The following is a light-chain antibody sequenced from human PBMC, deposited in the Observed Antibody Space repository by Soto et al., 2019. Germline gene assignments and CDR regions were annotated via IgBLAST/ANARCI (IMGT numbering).Light chain of an antibody. Sequence: QAVVTQPPSASGSLGQSVTISCTGTSDDAGGYNYVSWYQQHPGKAPKIMIYEVSKRPSGVPDRFSGSKSGNTASLTVSGLQAEDEAAYYCCSHAGDNTYVFGTGTKLTVL. J-gene: IGLJ1*01. CDR2: EVS. CDR3: CSHAGDNTYV. V-gene: IGLV2-8*01. CDR1: SDDAGGYNY.